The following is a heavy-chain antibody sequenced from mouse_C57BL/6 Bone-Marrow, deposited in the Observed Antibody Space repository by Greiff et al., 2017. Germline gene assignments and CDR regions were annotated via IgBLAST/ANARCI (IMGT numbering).Heavy chain of an antibody. CDR3: ESGTTVGYAMDY. D-gene: IGHD1-1*01. CDR2: IFPGSGST. J-gene: IGHJ4*01. CDR1: GYTFTSHW. Sequence: VQLQQSGPELVRPGASVKISCKAPGYTFTSHWMQWVRQRPGQGLEWIGGIFPGSGSTYYNEKFKGKAKLTVDTSSSTAYMQLSSLTSEDSAVYFCESGTTVGYAMDYWGQGTSVTVSS. V-gene: IGHV1-56*01.